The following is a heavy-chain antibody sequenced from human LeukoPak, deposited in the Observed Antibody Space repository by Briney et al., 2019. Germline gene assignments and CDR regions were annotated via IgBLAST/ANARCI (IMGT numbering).Heavy chain of an antibody. CDR3: ARAPEWLFFDY. J-gene: IGHJ5*01. CDR2: IFYSGST. CDR1: GGSISSSRYY. Sequence: SETLSLTCTVSGGSISSSRYYWGWIRQPPGKGLERIVSIFYSGSTYYNPSLKRRVTISIDTPKNHFSLKLSSVTAADTAVYYCARAPEWLFFDYWGHGTLVTVSS. D-gene: IGHD3-3*01. V-gene: IGHV4-39*07.